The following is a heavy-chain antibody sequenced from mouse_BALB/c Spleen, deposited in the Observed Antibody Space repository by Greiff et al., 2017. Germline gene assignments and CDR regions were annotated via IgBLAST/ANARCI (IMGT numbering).Heavy chain of an antibody. CDR1: GFNIKDTY. D-gene: IGHD4-1*02. J-gene: IGHJ3*01. CDR3: ARNSNWDVFAY. V-gene: IGHV14-3*02. Sequence: EVQLQQSGAELVKPGASVKLSCTASGFNIKDTYMHWVKQRPEQGLEWIGRIDPANGNTKYDPKFQGKATITADTSSNTAYLQLSSLTSEDTAVYYCARNSNWDVFAYWGQGTLVTVSA. CDR2: IDPANGNT.